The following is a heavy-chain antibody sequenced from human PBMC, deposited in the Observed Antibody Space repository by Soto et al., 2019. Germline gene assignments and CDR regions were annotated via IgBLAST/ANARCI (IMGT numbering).Heavy chain of an antibody. Sequence: SETLSLTCTVSGGSISSYYWSWIRQPPGKGLEWIGYIYYSGSTNYNPSLKSRVTISVDTSKNQFSLKLSSVTAADTAVYYCAGRSGYVNYYYGMDVWGQGTTVTVSS. CDR2: IYYSGST. CDR1: GGSISSYY. CDR3: AGRSGYVNYYYGMDV. D-gene: IGHD6-13*01. J-gene: IGHJ6*02. V-gene: IGHV4-59*01.